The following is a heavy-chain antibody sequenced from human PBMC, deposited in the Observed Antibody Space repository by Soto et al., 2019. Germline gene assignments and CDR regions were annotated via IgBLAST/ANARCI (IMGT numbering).Heavy chain of an antibody. D-gene: IGHD3-9*01. CDR3: ATSDGHDILTGYFDY. J-gene: IGHJ4*02. CDR2: INAGNGNT. Sequence: ASVKVSCKASGYTFTSYAMHWVRQAPGQRLEWMGWINAGNGNTKYSQKFQGRVTITRDTSASTAYMELSSLSSEDTAVYYCATSDGHDILTGYFDYWGQGTLVTVSS. V-gene: IGHV1-3*01. CDR1: GYTFTSYA.